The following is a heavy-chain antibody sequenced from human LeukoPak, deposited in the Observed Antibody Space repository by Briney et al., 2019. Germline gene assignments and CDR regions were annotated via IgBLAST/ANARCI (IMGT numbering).Heavy chain of an antibody. CDR3: AREQWLGSFYYYYYGLDV. Sequence: ASVKVSCKASGYTLSQYAMHWVRQAPGQRPEWMGWINSGNSNTKYDQKFQGGVTITRDTSANTAYMELSSLRSEDTAVYYCAREQWLGSFYYYYYGLDVWGQGTTVTVSS. CDR1: GYTLSQYA. V-gene: IGHV1-3*04. D-gene: IGHD6-19*01. J-gene: IGHJ6*02. CDR2: INSGNSNT.